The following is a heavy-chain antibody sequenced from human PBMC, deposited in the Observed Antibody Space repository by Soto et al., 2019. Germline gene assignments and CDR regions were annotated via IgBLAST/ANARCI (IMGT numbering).Heavy chain of an antibody. D-gene: IGHD6-13*01. Sequence: GESLKICCKGSGYSFTSYWIGWVRQMPGKGLEWMGIIYPGDSDTRYSPSFQGQVTISADKSISTAYLQWSSLKASDTAMYYCAILGAGYSSSWGSYYYYYGMDVWGQGTTVTVSS. CDR2: IYPGDSDT. CDR3: AILGAGYSSSWGSYYYYYGMDV. V-gene: IGHV5-51*01. J-gene: IGHJ6*02. CDR1: GYSFTSYW.